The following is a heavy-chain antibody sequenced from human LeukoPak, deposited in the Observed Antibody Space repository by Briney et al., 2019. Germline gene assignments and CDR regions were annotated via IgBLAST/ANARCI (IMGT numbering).Heavy chain of an antibody. V-gene: IGHV3-30*18. CDR2: ISNDESKK. CDR3: AKDRYSYAFEYFES. Sequence: GGSLRLSCAASGFTFSNAWMNWVRQAPGKGLEWVAVISNDESKKYYADSVKGRFTISRDNSKNTLSLQVSSLRAEDTAVYYCAKDRYSYAFEYFESWGQGTLVTVSS. J-gene: IGHJ4*02. CDR1: GFTFSNAW. D-gene: IGHD3-16*01.